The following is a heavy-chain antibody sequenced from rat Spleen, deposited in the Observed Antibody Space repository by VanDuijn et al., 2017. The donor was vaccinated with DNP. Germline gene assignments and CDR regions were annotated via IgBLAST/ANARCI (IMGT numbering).Heavy chain of an antibody. V-gene: IGHV5S13*01. CDR2: IGSPAYAP. CDR1: GFTFSNHG. CDR3: ATHTTGITYYFDY. Sequence: EVELVESGGGLVQPGRSLKLSCEASGFTFSNHGMAWVRQAPTKGLEWVAYIGSPAYAPYYTDSVKGRFTISRDNAKSTLYLQMDSLRSEDTATYYCATHTTGITYYFDYWGQGLMVTVSS. D-gene: IGHD1-7*01. J-gene: IGHJ2*01.